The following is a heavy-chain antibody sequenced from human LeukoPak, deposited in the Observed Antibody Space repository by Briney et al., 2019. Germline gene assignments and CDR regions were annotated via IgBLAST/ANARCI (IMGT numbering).Heavy chain of an antibody. CDR1: GXSISSVGYF. V-gene: IGHV4-31*02. D-gene: IGHD3-10*01. CDR2: IYYSGST. CDR3: ARVDTVVRGVIRYDY. Sequence: SETLSLTWTVSGXSISSVGYFWSWIRQHPGKGQEWIGYIYYSGSTYYNPSLKSRLTISVDTSENKFSLKLSSVTAADTAVYYCARVDTVVRGVIRYDYWGQGTLVTVSS. J-gene: IGHJ4*02.